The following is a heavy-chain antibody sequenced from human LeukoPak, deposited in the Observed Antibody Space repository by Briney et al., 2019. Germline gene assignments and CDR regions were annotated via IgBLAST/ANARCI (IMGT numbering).Heavy chain of an antibody. D-gene: IGHD1-26*01. CDR2: ITSSGNVV. J-gene: IGHJ3*02. CDR1: KFNFHNYG. V-gene: IGHV3-48*04. CDR3: ARESGRDLGEAFDI. Sequence: GGSLRLSCTTPKFNFHNYGLTWVRQAPGKGLEWLSYITSSGNVVYYADSVKGRFTISRDNAKNSLYLQLNSLRAEDTAVYYCARESGRDLGEAFDIWGQGTMVTVSS.